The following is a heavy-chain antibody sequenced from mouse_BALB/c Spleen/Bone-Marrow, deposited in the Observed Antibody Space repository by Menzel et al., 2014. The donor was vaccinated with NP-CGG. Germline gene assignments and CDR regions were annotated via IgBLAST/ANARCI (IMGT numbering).Heavy chain of an antibody. V-gene: IGHV14-3*02. CDR3: ARGDYGGFAY. J-gene: IGHJ3*01. CDR2: IDPANGNT. D-gene: IGHD2-4*01. Sequence: EVQLQQSGAELVKPGASVKLSCTASGFNIKDTYMHWVKQRPEQGLEWTGRIDPANGNTKYDPKFQGKATITADTSSNTAYLQFSSLTSEDTAVYYCARGDYGGFAYWGQGTLVTVSA. CDR1: GFNIKDTY.